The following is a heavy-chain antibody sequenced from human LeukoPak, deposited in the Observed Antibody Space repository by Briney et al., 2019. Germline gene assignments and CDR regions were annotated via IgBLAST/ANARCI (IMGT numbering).Heavy chain of an antibody. CDR3: VRDEGY. Sequence: GGSLRLSCAASGFTFSTYWMYWVRQAPGKGLEWVANIKQDGSHKYYVDSVKGRFTISSDNAKNSLYLQMNSLRVKDTAVYYCVRDEGYWGQGTLVTVSS. V-gene: IGHV3-7*01. CDR1: GFTFSTYW. J-gene: IGHJ4*02. CDR2: IKQDGSHK.